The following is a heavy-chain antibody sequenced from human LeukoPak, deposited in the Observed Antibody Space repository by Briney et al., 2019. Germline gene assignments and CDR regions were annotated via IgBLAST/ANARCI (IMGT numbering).Heavy chain of an antibody. CDR1: GFTFSSYS. CDR2: ISSSSSYI. V-gene: IGHV3-21*06. Sequence: GGSLRLSCAASGFTFSSYSMNWVRQAPGKGLEWVSSISSSSSYIYYADSMKGRFTLSRDNTKNSLYLQMNSLRDEDTAVYYCARGGYSSSSYFYYYMDVWGKGTTVTVSS. D-gene: IGHD6-6*01. CDR3: ARGGYSSSSYFYYYMDV. J-gene: IGHJ6*03.